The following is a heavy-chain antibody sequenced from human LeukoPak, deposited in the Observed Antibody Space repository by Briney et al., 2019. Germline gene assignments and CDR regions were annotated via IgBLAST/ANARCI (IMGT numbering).Heavy chain of an antibody. CDR1: GFTFSSYG. CDR2: IRYDGSNK. Sequence: GGSLRLSCAASGFTFSSYGMHWVRQAPGKGLEWVAFIRYDGSNKYYAESVKGRFSISRDNSKNTLYLQMNSLRAEDTAVYYCANDRMVYATYFDYWGQGTLVTVSS. V-gene: IGHV3-30*02. CDR3: ANDRMVYATYFDY. J-gene: IGHJ4*02. D-gene: IGHD2-8*01.